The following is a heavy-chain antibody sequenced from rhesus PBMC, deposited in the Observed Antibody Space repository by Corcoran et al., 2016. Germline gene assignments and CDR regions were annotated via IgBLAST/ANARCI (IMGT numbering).Heavy chain of an antibody. D-gene: IGHD6-31*01. Sequence: QVQLQESGPGLVKPSETLSLTCAVSGGSISSSIWWSWRRQPPGEGLEWIGNIGGSSGSTYYNPSLKSRVTISKDTSKNQFSLKLSSVTAADTAVYYCARRGSGWYNSLDVWGRGVLVTVSS. CDR3: ARRGSGWYNSLDV. CDR1: GGSISSSIW. J-gene: IGHJ5-2*02. CDR2: IGGSSGST. V-gene: IGHV4-65*02.